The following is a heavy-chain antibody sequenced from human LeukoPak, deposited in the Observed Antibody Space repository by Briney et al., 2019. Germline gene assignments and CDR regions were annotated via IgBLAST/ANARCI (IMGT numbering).Heavy chain of an antibody. D-gene: IGHD6-19*01. CDR2: IWYDGSNK. CDR1: GFTFSSYG. CDR3: AKGYSSGWYYFDY. V-gene: IGHV3-33*06. Sequence: GRSLRLSCAASGFTFSSYGMHWVRQAPGKGLEWVAVIWYDGSNKYYADSVKGRFTISRDNSKNTVYLQMNSLRAEDTAVYYCAKGYSSGWYYFDYWGQGTLVTVSP. J-gene: IGHJ4*02.